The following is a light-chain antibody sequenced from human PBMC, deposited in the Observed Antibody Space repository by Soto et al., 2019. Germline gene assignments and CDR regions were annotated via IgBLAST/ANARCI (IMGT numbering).Light chain of an antibody. J-gene: IGKJ1*01. CDR1: QTVYGN. CDR3: QHAIT. V-gene: IGKV3-15*01. CDR2: DAS. Sequence: DIVMTQSPGTLSVSPGERATLSCRASQTVYGNLDWYQQKPGQAPRLLIYDASTMATGIPDRISGSGSGTEFTLTITSQESEDFGVYYCQHAITFGQGTKVDIK.